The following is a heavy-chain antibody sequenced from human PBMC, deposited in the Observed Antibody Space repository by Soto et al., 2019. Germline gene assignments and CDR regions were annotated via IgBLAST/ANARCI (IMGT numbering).Heavy chain of an antibody. Sequence: TGGSLRLSCAASGFTFSSYAMSWVRQAPGKGLEWVAVISCDGRNRYYTDSVKGRFTISRDDSSNMVYLQMNSLRAEDTAVYYCAKDRSNSWTFDYWGQGSLVTVSS. CDR1: GFTFSSYA. CDR2: ISCDGRNR. CDR3: AKDRSNSWTFDY. D-gene: IGHD2-2*01. J-gene: IGHJ4*02. V-gene: IGHV3-30*18.